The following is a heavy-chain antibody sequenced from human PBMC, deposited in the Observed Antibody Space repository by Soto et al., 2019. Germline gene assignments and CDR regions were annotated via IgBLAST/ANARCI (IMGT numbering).Heavy chain of an antibody. CDR2: VTGNGAST. J-gene: IGHJ6*03. D-gene: IGHD4-17*01. V-gene: IGHV3-23*01. Sequence: GGSLRLSCAASGFTFSSYGMSWVRQAPGKGLEWVSSVTGNGASTFYADSVKGRFSISRDNSKNTLYLQMDSLRAEDTAVYYCARDGGADDYGDYVYYYYMDVWGKGTTVTVSS. CDR3: ARDGGADDYGDYVYYYYMDV. CDR1: GFTFSSYG.